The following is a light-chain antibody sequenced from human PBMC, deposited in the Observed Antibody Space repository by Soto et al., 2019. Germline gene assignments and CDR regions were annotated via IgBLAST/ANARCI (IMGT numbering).Light chain of an antibody. CDR3: ISYAGSSIWV. CDR1: SSDVGAYNY. CDR2: DVS. V-gene: IGLV2-8*01. J-gene: IGLJ3*02. Sequence: QSVLTQPPSASGSPGQSVTISCTGTSSDVGAYNYVSWYQQHPGKAPKLMIYDVSKRPSGVPDRFARSKSGNPASLTVCGLQAEDEADFYCISYAGSSIWVFGGGTKLTVL.